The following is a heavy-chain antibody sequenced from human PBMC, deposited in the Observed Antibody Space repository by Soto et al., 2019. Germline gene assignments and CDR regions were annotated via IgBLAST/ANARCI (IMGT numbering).Heavy chain of an antibody. Sequence: ASVKLSCKSSGYTFTSYGISWVRQAPGQGLEWMGWISAYNGNTNYAQKLQGRVTMTTDTSTSTAYMELRSLRSDDTAVYYCARGSIGHYYFDYWGQGTLVTVSS. V-gene: IGHV1-18*01. J-gene: IGHJ4*02. CDR2: ISAYNGNT. CDR1: GYTFTSYG. D-gene: IGHD3-10*01. CDR3: ARGSIGHYYFDY.